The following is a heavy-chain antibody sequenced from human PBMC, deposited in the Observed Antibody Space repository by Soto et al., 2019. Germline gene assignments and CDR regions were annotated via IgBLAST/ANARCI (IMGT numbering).Heavy chain of an antibody. CDR2: ISYDGSNK. CDR1: GFTFSSYA. Sequence: QVQLVESGGGVVQPGRSLRLSCAASGFTFSSYAMHWVRQAPGKGLEWVAVISYDGSNKYDEDSVKGRFTISRDNSKNTLYLQMNSLRAEDTAVYYCERDRGDPWDIVVVPAGDYLGQGDLVTVSS. CDR3: ERDRGDPWDIVVVPAGDY. D-gene: IGHD2-2*01. V-gene: IGHV3-30-3*01. J-gene: IGHJ4*02.